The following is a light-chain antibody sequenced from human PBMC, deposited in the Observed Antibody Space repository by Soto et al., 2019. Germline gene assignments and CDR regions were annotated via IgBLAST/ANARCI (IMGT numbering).Light chain of an antibody. V-gene: IGKV3-20*01. CDR3: QQYGSSWVT. CDR2: GAS. J-gene: IGKJ1*01. Sequence: EMLLTQCPGPLSLSPGERATVSCRASQTVGSNFLAWFQQKPGQAPRLLIYGASSRATGIPDRFSGSGSGTDFTLTISRLEPEDFAVYYCQQYGSSWVTFGQGTKVDIK. CDR1: QTVGSNF.